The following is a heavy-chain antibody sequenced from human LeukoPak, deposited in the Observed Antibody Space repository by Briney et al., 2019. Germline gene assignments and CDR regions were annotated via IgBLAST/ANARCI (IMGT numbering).Heavy chain of an antibody. D-gene: IGHD3-10*01. CDR2: INHSGST. V-gene: IGHV4-39*07. J-gene: IGHJ4*02. CDR3: ARVGYYGSGSYYNFPRRYYFDY. CDR1: GGSISGSSSY. Sequence: SETLSLTCSVSGGSISGSSSYWSWIRQPPGKGLEWIGEINHSGSTNYNPSLKSRVTISVDTSKNQFSLKLSSVTAADTAVYYCARVGYYGSGSYYNFPRRYYFDYWGQGTLVTVSS.